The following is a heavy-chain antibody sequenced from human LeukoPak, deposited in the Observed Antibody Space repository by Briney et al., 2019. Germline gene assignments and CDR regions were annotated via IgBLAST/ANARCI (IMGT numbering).Heavy chain of an antibody. CDR1: GYTFSSYS. D-gene: IGHD3-22*01. V-gene: IGHV3-21*01. J-gene: IGHJ4*02. Sequence: GGSLRLSCVASGYTFSSYSINWVRQAPGKGLEWVSSISVRSNYIYYADSVRGRFSISRDDARDSLYLQMNSLRAEDTAVYYCVRLRRNSDTSGFYYYYDFWGQGTLVTVSS. CDR3: VRLRRNSDTSGFYYYYDF. CDR2: ISVRSNYI.